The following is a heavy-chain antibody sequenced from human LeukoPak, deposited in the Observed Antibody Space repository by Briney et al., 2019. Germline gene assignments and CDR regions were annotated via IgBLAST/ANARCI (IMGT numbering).Heavy chain of an antibody. Sequence: GGSLRLSCAASGFTFSSYAMSWVRQAPGKGLEWVANIKQDGSEKYYVDSVKGRFTISRDNAKNSLYLQMNSLRAEDTAVYYCARGGLDLFDYWGQGTLVTVSS. V-gene: IGHV3-7*01. D-gene: IGHD1-1*01. CDR2: IKQDGSEK. CDR3: ARGGLDLFDY. CDR1: GFTFSSYA. J-gene: IGHJ4*02.